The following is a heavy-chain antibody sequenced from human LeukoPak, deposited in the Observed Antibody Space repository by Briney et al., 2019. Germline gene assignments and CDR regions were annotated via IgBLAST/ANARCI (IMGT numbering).Heavy chain of an antibody. CDR2: IYYSGST. CDR1: GGSISSSSYY. Sequence: PSETLSLTCTVSGGSISSSSYYWGWIRQPPGRGLEWIGSIYYSGSTYYNPSLKSRVTISVDTSKNQFSLKLSSVTAADTAVYYCTRGSIAYYYMDVWGKGTTVTISS. V-gene: IGHV4-39*07. CDR3: TRGSIAYYYMDV. J-gene: IGHJ6*03. D-gene: IGHD3-22*01.